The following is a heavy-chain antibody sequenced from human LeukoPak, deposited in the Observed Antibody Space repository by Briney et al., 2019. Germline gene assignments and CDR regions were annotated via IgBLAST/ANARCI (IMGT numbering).Heavy chain of an antibody. CDR1: GGSVNSYY. CDR3: ARDDTHSQINYDSSGYYGE. J-gene: IGHJ4*02. CDR2: IHYTGST. D-gene: IGHD3-22*01. Sequence: PSETLSLTCTVSGGSVNSYYWGWIRQPPGKGLECIGYIHYTGSTNYNPSLKSRVTISVDTSKNQFSLKLSSVTAADTAVYYCARDDTHSQINYDSSGYYGEWGQGTLVTVSS. V-gene: IGHV4-59*02.